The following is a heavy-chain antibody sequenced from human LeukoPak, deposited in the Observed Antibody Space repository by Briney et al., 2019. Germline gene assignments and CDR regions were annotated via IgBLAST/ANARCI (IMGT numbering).Heavy chain of an antibody. Sequence: GGSLRLSCAASGFTFSNAWMNWVRQAPGMGLEWVGRIKSKTDGGTTDYAAPVKGRFTISRDDSKNTLNLQMNSLKTEDTAVYYCTSSIVLMVYVVDYWGQGTLVTVSS. CDR3: TSSIVLMVYVVDY. J-gene: IGHJ4*02. CDR2: IKSKTDGGTT. CDR1: GFTFSNAW. V-gene: IGHV3-15*07. D-gene: IGHD2-8*01.